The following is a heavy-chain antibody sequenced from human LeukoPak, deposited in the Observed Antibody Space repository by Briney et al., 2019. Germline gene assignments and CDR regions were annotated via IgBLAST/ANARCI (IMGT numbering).Heavy chain of an antibody. D-gene: IGHD3-10*01. Sequence: GGSLRLSCAAPGFTFSDYYMSWIRQAPGKGLEWVSYISSSGSTKYYADSVKGRFTISRDNAKNPYLQMNSLRAEDTAVYYCARDGHAYGRGSPHYWGQGTLVTVSS. CDR3: ARDGHAYGRGSPHY. V-gene: IGHV3-11*01. CDR1: GFTFSDYY. CDR2: ISSSGSTK. J-gene: IGHJ4*02.